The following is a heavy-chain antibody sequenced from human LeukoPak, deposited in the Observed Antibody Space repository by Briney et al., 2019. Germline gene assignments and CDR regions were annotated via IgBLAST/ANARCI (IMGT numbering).Heavy chain of an antibody. D-gene: IGHD3-10*01. CDR1: GGSISSRSYY. CDR2: IYYSGST. V-gene: IGHV4-39*07. Sequence: PSETLSLTCTVSGGSISSRSYYWGWIRQPPGKGLEWIGSIYYSGSTYYNPSLKSRVTISLNTSKNQFSLKLSSVTAADTAVYYCARDRGAYYGSGMTYNWFDPWGQGTLVTVSS. J-gene: IGHJ5*02. CDR3: ARDRGAYYGSGMTYNWFDP.